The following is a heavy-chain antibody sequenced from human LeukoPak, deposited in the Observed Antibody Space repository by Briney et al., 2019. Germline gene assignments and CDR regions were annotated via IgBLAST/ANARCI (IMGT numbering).Heavy chain of an antibody. CDR3: ARGEYYDFWSGYYSPWAFDI. Sequence: PSETLSLTCTVSGGSISSYYWSWIRQPPGKGLEWIGYIYYSGSTNYNPSLKSRVTISVDTSKNQFSLKLSSVTAADTAVYYCARGEYYDFWSGYYSPWAFDIWGQGTMVTVSS. J-gene: IGHJ3*02. D-gene: IGHD3-3*01. CDR1: GGSISSYY. V-gene: IGHV4-59*01. CDR2: IYYSGST.